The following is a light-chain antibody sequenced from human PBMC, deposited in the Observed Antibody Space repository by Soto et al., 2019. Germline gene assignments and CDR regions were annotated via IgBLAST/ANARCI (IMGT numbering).Light chain of an antibody. CDR1: SSDVGGYNY. CDR3: SSYTSSSTLYF. CDR2: YVS. Sequence: QSALTQPASVSGSPGQSITISCTGTSSDVGGYNYVSWYQQHPGKAPKLMIYYVSNRPSGVSNRFSGSKSVNTASLTISGLQAEDDADYYCSSYTSSSTLYFLGTGTKLTLL. J-gene: IGLJ1*01. V-gene: IGLV2-14*01.